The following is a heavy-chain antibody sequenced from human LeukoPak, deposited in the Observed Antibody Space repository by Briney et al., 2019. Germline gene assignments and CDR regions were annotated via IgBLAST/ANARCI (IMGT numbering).Heavy chain of an antibody. J-gene: IGHJ4*02. CDR1: GFTFSSYW. D-gene: IGHD3-3*01. CDR3: ASGGFLEWLCVFDY. CDR2: INSDGTST. Sequence: PGGSLRLSCAASGFTFSSYWMHWVRQAPGKGLVWVSRINSDGTSTSYADSVKGRFTIARDNAKNTLYLQMNSLRAEDTAVYYCASGGFLEWLCVFDYWGQGTLVTVSS. V-gene: IGHV3-74*01.